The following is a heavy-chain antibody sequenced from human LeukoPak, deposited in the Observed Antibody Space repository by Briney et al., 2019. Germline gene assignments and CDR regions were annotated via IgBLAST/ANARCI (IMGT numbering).Heavy chain of an antibody. CDR3: ARVDFWSGYPTGYYYYMDV. V-gene: IGHV4-59*01. CDR1: GGSISSYY. CDR2: IYYSGST. Sequence: SETLSLTCTVSGGSISSYYWSWIRQPPGKGQEWIGYIYYSGSTNYNPSLKSRVTISVDTSKNQFSLKLSSVTAADTAVYYCARVDFWSGYPTGYYYYMDVWGKGTTVTVSS. J-gene: IGHJ6*03. D-gene: IGHD3-3*01.